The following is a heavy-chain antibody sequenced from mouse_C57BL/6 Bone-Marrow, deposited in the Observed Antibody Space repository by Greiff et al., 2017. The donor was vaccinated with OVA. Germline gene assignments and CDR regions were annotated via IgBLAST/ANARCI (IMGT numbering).Heavy chain of an antibody. J-gene: IGHJ2*01. V-gene: IGHV14-4*01. Sequence: EVQLQQSGAELVRPGASVKLSCTASGFNIKDDYMHWVKQRPEQGLEWIGWIDPENGATEYASKFQGKATITADTSSNTAYLHLSSLTSEDTAIYYCTPGCFDYWGQGTTLTVSS. CDR2: IDPENGAT. CDR1: GFNIKDDY. CDR3: TPGCFDY.